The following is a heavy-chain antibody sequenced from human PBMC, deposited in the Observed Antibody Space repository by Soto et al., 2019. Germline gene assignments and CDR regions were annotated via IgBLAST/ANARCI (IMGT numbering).Heavy chain of an antibody. CDR3: AKGPTEWELLLDAFDI. J-gene: IGHJ3*02. D-gene: IGHD1-26*01. CDR2: ISGSGGST. V-gene: IGHV3-23*01. CDR1: GFTFSSYA. Sequence: GGSLRLSCAASGFTFSSYAMSWVRQAPGKGLEWVSAISGSGGSTYYADSVKGRFTISRDNSKNTLYLQMNSLRAEDTAVYYCAKGPTEWELLLDAFDIWGQGTMVTVSS.